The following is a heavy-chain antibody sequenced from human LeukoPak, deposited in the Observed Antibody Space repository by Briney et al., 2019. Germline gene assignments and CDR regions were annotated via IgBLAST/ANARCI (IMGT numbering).Heavy chain of an antibody. CDR2: ISRSGNDI. Sequence: GGSLRLSCEASGFTFSSYSMNWVRQAPGKGPEWVSCISRSGNDIYYADSVKGRFTISRDNAKNSLYLQMNSLRAEDTAVYYCARDETPYYWGQGTLVTVSS. CDR1: GFTFSSYS. V-gene: IGHV3-21*01. J-gene: IGHJ4*02. CDR3: ARDETPYY.